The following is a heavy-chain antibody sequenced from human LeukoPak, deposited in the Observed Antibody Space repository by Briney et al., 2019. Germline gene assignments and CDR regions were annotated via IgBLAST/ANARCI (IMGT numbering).Heavy chain of an antibody. CDR3: ATSQTTSGRYGNTFDI. Sequence: GSLRLSCAASGFTFSSYAMSWVRQAPGKGLEWVANIKQDGSEKYYVDSVKGRFTISRDNAKNSLFLQMNSLRAEDTAVYYCATSQTTSGRYGNTFDIWGQGTMVTVSS. CDR1: GFTFSSYA. CDR2: IKQDGSEK. V-gene: IGHV3-7*01. J-gene: IGHJ3*02. D-gene: IGHD6-19*01.